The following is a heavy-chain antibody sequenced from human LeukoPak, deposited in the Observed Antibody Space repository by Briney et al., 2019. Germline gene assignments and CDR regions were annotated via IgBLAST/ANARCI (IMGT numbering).Heavy chain of an antibody. J-gene: IGHJ4*02. CDR1: GFTFSTYS. V-gene: IGHV3-74*01. CDR3: ARDLELAYYDSSGYDY. CDR2: INSDGSNT. D-gene: IGHD3-22*01. Sequence: GGSLRLSCAASGFTFSTYSMNWVRQAPGKGLVWVSRINSDGSNTNYADSVKGRFTISRDNARNTLYLQMHSLRAEDTAVYYCARDLELAYYDSSGYDYWGQGTLVTVSS.